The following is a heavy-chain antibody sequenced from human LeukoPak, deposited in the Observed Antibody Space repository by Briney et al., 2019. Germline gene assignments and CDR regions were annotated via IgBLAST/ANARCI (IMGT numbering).Heavy chain of an antibody. V-gene: IGHV3-30*04. CDR2: ISYDGSNQ. CDR3: TRDNFTPRRYYLFDL. Sequence: GRSLRLSCAASGFTFSNYSIHWVRQAPAKGLEWVAVISYDGSNQYYADSVKGRFTISRDNSKKTLYLQMSSLRAEDTAIYYCTRDNFTPRRYYLFDLWGQGTLVTVSS. D-gene: IGHD2-15*01. CDR1: GFTFSNYS. J-gene: IGHJ4*02.